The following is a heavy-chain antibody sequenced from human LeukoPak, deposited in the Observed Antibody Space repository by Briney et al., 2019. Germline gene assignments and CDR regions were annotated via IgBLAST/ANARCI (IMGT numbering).Heavy chain of an antibody. J-gene: IGHJ5*02. Sequence: GASVKVSCKASGYTFTTYYIHWVRQAPGQGLEWMGIINPSGGSTSYAQKFQDRVTMTRDTSTSTVYMELSSLRSEDTAVYYCARGYSHRFDPWGQGTLVTVSS. V-gene: IGHV1-46*01. CDR1: GYTFTTYY. D-gene: IGHD2-2*02. CDR2: INPSGGST. CDR3: ARGYSHRFDP.